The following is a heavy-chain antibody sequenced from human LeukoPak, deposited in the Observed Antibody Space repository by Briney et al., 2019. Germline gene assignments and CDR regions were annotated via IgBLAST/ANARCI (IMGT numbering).Heavy chain of an antibody. CDR2: ISGSGGST. V-gene: IGHV3-23*01. CDR1: GFTFSSYA. Sequence: PGGSLRLSCAASGFTFSSYAMSWVRQAPGKGLEWVSAISGSGGSTYYADSVKGRFTISRDNSKNTLYPQMNSLRAEDTAVYYCAPGGGNWFDPWGQGTLVTVSS. D-gene: IGHD3-10*01. J-gene: IGHJ5*02. CDR3: APGGGNWFDP.